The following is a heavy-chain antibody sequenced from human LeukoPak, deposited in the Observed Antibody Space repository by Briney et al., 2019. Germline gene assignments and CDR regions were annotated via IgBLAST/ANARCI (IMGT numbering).Heavy chain of an antibody. J-gene: IGHJ5*02. CDR3: ARPTKEGSSWYWWFDP. CDR2: ISDDGSNK. D-gene: IGHD6-13*01. Sequence: PGRSLRLSCAASGFMFSSYALHWVRQAPGKGLEWVAVISDDGSNKYYANSVKGRFTISRDNSKNTLYLQMNSLRAEDTAVYYCARPTKEGSSWYWWFDPWGQGTLVTVSS. CDR1: GFMFSSYA. V-gene: IGHV3-30-3*01.